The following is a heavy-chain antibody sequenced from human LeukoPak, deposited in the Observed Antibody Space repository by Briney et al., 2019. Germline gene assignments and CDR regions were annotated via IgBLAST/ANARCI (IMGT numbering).Heavy chain of an antibody. CDR3: ARVDSGYANYGMDF. D-gene: IGHD5-12*01. V-gene: IGHV3-30-3*01. CDR1: GFTFSSYA. J-gene: IGHJ6*02. Sequence: GGSLRLSCAASGFTFSSYAMHWVRQAPGKGLEWVAVISYDGSNKYYADSVKGRFTISRDNSKNTLYLQMNSLRAEDTAVYYCARVDSGYANYGMDFWGQGTTVTVSS. CDR2: ISYDGSNK.